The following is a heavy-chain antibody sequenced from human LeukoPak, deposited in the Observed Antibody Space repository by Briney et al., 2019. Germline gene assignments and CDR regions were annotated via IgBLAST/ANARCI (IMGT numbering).Heavy chain of an antibody. D-gene: IGHD3-22*01. Sequence: PSETLSLTCTVSGGSISRSSYYWSWIRQPPGKGLEWIGYIYSSGSAIYNPSLRSRVTISVDTSKNQFSLKLSSVTAADTAVYFCARWPMTNLAFDVWGQGTMVTVSS. CDR1: GGSISRSSYY. CDR2: IYSSGSA. V-gene: IGHV4-61*01. J-gene: IGHJ3*01. CDR3: ARWPMTNLAFDV.